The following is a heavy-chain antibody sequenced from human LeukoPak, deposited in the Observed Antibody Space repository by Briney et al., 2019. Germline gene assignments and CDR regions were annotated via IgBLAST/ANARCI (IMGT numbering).Heavy chain of an antibody. J-gene: IGHJ3*02. D-gene: IGHD1-26*01. CDR1: GFTFSSYA. V-gene: IGHV3-23*01. CDR2: ISGSGGST. CDR3: AKDLDIVGAIGGAFDI. Sequence: PGASLRLSCAASGFTFSSYAMSWVRQAPGKGLEWVSAISGSGGSTYYADSVKGRFTISIDNSKNTLYLQMNSLRAEGTAVYYCAKDLDIVGAIGGAFDIWGQGTMVTVSS.